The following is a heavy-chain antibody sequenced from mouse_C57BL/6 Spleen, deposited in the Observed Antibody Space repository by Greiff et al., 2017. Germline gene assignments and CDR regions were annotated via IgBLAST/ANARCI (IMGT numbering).Heavy chain of an antibody. CDR3: ARTYGNPYYAMDY. V-gene: IGHV1-52*01. CDR2: IDPSDSET. J-gene: IGHJ4*01. Sequence: QVQLKQPGAELVRPGSSVKLSCKASGYTFTSYWMHWVKQRPIQGLEWIGNIDPSDSETHYNQKFKDKATLTVDKSSSTAYMQLSSLTSEDSAVYYCARTYGNPYYAMDYWGQGTSVTVSS. D-gene: IGHD2-1*01. CDR1: GYTFTSYW.